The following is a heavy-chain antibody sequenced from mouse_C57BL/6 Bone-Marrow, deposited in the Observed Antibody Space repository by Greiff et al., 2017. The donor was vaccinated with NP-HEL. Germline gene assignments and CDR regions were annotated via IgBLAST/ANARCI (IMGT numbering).Heavy chain of an antibody. Sequence: EAGGGLVPPKGSLKLSCAASGFTFNTYAMHWVRQAPGKGLEWVARIRSKSSNYATYYADSVKDRFTISRDDSQSMLYLQMNNLKTEDTAMYYCVRARYYGSKNAMDYWGQGTSVTVSS. D-gene: IGHD1-1*01. CDR3: VRARYYGSKNAMDY. J-gene: IGHJ4*01. V-gene: IGHV10-3*01. CDR1: GFTFNTYA. CDR2: IRSKSSNYAT.